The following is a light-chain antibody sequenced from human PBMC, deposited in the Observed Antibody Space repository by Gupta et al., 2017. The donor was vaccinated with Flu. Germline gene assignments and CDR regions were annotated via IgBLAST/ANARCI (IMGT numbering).Light chain of an antibody. V-gene: IGKV1-5*03. CDR3: QQYNSYST. CDR2: KAS. CDR1: QSISTW. J-gene: IGKJ1*01. Sequence: DIQMTQSPSTLSASVGDRVTITCRASQSISTWLAWYQQKPGKAPKLLIYKASSLEKGVTSRFSGSGFGTEFTLTISSLQPDDFATYYCQQYNSYSTFGQGTKVEIK.